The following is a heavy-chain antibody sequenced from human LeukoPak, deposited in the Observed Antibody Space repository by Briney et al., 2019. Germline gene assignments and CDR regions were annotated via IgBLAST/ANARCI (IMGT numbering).Heavy chain of an antibody. D-gene: IGHD6-13*01. CDR2: IWYDGSNK. Sequence: GGSLRLSCVASGFTFSSFAMHWVRQAPGKGLEWVAVIWYDGSNKYYADSVEGRFTVSRDNSKYTLNLQMNSLRAEDTAVYYCARDLGITADGNYFDYWGQGTLVTVSS. CDR1: GFTFSSFA. CDR3: ARDLGITADGNYFDY. V-gene: IGHV3-33*08. J-gene: IGHJ4*02.